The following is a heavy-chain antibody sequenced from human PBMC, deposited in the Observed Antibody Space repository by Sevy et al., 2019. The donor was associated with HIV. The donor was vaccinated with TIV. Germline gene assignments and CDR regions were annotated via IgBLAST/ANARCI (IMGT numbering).Heavy chain of an antibody. CDR2: IKEDGSVK. CDR3: VRAIGAAGSY. J-gene: IGHJ4*02. D-gene: IGHD6-13*01. V-gene: IGHV3-7*01. Sequence: GGSLRLSCEASGFTFSNYWMSWVRQAPGKGLEWVANIKEDGSVKYYVDSVKGRFTISRDNAKNSVYLQMNTLRAEDMALYYCVRAIGAAGSYWGQGTLVTVSS. CDR1: GFTFSNYW.